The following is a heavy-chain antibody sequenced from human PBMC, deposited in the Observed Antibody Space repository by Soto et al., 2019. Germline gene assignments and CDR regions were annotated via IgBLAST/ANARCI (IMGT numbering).Heavy chain of an antibody. Sequence: LXLSCAASWFTFTRYSMNWVRQAPGKGLEWVSSISSTTNYIYYGDSMKGRFTISRDNAKNSLYLEMNSLRAEDTAVYYCARESEDLTSNFDYWGQGTLVTVSS. CDR2: ISSTTNYI. J-gene: IGHJ4*02. CDR1: WFTFTRYS. CDR3: ARESEDLTSNFDY. V-gene: IGHV3-21*06.